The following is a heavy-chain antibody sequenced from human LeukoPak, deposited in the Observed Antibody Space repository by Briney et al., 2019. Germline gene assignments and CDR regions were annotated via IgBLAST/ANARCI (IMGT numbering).Heavy chain of an antibody. J-gene: IGHJ5*02. V-gene: IGHV1-69*04. D-gene: IGHD6-6*01. CDR2: IIPILGIA. CDR1: GGTFSSYT. Sequence: EASVKVSCKASGGTFSSYTISWVRQAPGQGLEWMGRIIPILGIANYAQKFQGRVTITADKSTSTAYMELSSLRSEDTAVYYCAREAIAARPSWFDPWGQGTLVTVSS. CDR3: AREAIAARPSWFDP.